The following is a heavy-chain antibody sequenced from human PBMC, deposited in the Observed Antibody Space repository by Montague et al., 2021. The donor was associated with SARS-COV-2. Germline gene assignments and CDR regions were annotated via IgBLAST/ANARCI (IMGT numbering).Heavy chain of an antibody. V-gene: IGHV4-59*05. CDR3: ASPTYYYDSSGSDAFDI. CDR2: VYYSWST. D-gene: IGHD3-22*01. J-gene: IGHJ3*02. CDR1: GGSIGSNY. Sequence: SETLSLTCTVSGGSIGSNYWRWIRKHPSKGQERVWSVYYSWSTYYNPSLKSRVTISVDTSKNQFSLKLSPVTAADTAVYYCASPTYYYDSSGSDAFDIWGQGTMVTVSS.